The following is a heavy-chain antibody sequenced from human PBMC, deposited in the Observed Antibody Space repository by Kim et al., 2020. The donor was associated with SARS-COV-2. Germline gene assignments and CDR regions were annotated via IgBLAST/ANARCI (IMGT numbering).Heavy chain of an antibody. CDR3: AKDLGWELLTPGY. J-gene: IGHJ4*02. D-gene: IGHD1-26*01. Sequence: YADSVKGRFTISRDNAKNALYLQMNSLRAENTALYYCAKDLGWELLTPGYWGQGTLVTVSS. V-gene: IGHV3-9*01.